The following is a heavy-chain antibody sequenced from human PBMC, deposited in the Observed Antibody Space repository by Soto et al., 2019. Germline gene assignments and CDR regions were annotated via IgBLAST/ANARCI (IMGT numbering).Heavy chain of an antibody. D-gene: IGHD2-15*01. J-gene: IGHJ6*02. CDR1: GGTFSSYA. Sequence: QVQLVQSGAEVKKPGSSVKVSCKASGGTFSSYAISWVRQAPGQGLEWMGGIIPIFGTANYAQKFKGRVTITADESTSAAYMELSSLRSEDTAVYYCARERWGYCSGGSCYSRYYYYGMDVWGQGTTVTVSS. CDR3: ARERWGYCSGGSCYSRYYYYGMDV. CDR2: IIPIFGTA. V-gene: IGHV1-69*01.